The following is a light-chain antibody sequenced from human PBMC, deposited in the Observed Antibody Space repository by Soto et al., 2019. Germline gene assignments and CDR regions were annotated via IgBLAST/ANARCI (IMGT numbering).Light chain of an antibody. CDR2: DAS. Sequence: DIQRTPSPSTLSASVGDRVTITCRASQSISSWLAWYQQKPGKAPNLLIYDASSLESGVPSRFSGSGSGTEFTLTISSLQPGDFATYYCQQYNSSSRTCGQGTKVDIK. V-gene: IGKV1-5*01. J-gene: IGKJ1*01. CDR1: QSISSW. CDR3: QQYNSSSRT.